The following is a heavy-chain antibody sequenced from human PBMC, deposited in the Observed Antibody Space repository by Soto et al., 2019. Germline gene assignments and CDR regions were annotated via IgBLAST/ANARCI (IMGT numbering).Heavy chain of an antibody. CDR1: GFTFSSYG. J-gene: IGHJ6*02. Sequence: PGGSLRLSCAASGFTFSSYGMHWVRQAPGKGLEWVAVIWYDGSNKYYADSVKGRFTISRDNSKNTLYLQMNSLRAEDTAVYYCARDKIPYYDFWSGYLSHYYYCYGMDVWGQGTTVTVSS. CDR3: ARDKIPYYDFWSGYLSHYYYCYGMDV. D-gene: IGHD3-3*01. V-gene: IGHV3-33*01. CDR2: IWYDGSNK.